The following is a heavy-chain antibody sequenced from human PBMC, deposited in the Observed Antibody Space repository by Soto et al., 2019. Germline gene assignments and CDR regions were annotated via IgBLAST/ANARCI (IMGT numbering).Heavy chain of an antibody. CDR1: GYTFTSYA. J-gene: IGHJ5*02. CDR2: INAGNGKT. D-gene: IGHD3-16*01. CDR3: ARQARGGLTNGFDP. V-gene: IGHV1-3*01. Sequence: QVQLVQSGAEVKKPGASVKVSCKASGYTFTSYAMHWVRQAPGQRREWMGWINAGNGKTKYLRKFQGRVTITRDTSASTAYMELSSLRSEDTAVYYCARQARGGLTNGFDPWGQGTLVTASS.